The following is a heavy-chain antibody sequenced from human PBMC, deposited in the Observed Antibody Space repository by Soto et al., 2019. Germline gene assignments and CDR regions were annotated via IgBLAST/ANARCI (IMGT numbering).Heavy chain of an antibody. J-gene: IGHJ6*02. V-gene: IGHV5-10-1*01. CDR1: EYSFISSL. Sequence: GESLRISCGCSEYSFISSLISLVRQMPGKGLEWMGRIDPSDSYTNYSPSFQGHVTISADKSISTAYLQWSSLKASDTAMYYCARQRSSSFPYYYGMDVWGQGTTVTVSS. CDR2: IDPSDSYT. D-gene: IGHD6-6*01. CDR3: ARQRSSSFPYYYGMDV.